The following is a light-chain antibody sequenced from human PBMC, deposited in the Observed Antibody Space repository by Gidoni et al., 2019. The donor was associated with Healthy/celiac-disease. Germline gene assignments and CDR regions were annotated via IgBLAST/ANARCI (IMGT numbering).Light chain of an antibody. Sequence: EIVLTQSPATLSLSPGERATLSCGASQSVSSSYLAWYQQKPGLAPRLLIYDASSRATGIPDRSSGSGSGTDFTLTISRLEPEDFAVYYCQQYGSSPLLTFGGGTKVEIK. CDR3: QQYGSSPLLT. CDR1: QSVSSSY. V-gene: IGKV3D-20*01. CDR2: DAS. J-gene: IGKJ4*01.